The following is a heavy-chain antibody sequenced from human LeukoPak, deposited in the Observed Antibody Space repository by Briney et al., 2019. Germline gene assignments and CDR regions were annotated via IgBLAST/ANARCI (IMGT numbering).Heavy chain of an antibody. D-gene: IGHD3-3*01. V-gene: IGHV3-9*01. CDR2: ISWNSGSI. CDR3: AKDLYDFWSGSGSVDY. Sequence: GGSLRLSCAASGFTFDDYAMHWVRQAPGKGLEWVSGISWNSGSIGYADSVKGRFTISRDNSKNTLYLQMNSLRAEDTAVYYCAKDLYDFWSGSGSVDYWGQGTLVTVSS. J-gene: IGHJ4*02. CDR1: GFTFDDYA.